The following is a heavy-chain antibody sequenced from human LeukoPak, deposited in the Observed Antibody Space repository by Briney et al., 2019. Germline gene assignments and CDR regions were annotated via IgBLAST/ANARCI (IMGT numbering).Heavy chain of an antibody. CDR1: GGSFSGYY. D-gene: IGHD3-22*01. CDR2: INHSGST. CDR3: ARVENYDSSYYFDY. Sequence: SETLSLTCAVYGGSFSGYYWSWIRQPPGKGLEWIGEINHSGSTNYNPSLKSRVTISVDTPKNQFSLKLSSVTAADTAVYYCARVENYDSSYYFDYWGQGTLVTVSS. V-gene: IGHV4-34*01. J-gene: IGHJ4*02.